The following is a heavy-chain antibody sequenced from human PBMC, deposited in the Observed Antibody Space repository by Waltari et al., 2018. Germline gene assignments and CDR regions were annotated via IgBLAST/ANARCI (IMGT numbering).Heavy chain of an antibody. CDR3: ARDSAELGAFDI. CDR1: GFTFSSYW. Sequence: EVQLVESGGGLVQPGGSLRLSCAASGFTFSSYWMSWVRQAPGKGLEGGANIKEDGSEKDYVDSVKGRFTISRDNAKNSLYLQMNSLRAEDTAVYYCARDSAELGAFDIWGQGTMVTVSS. D-gene: IGHD1-26*01. CDR2: IKEDGSEK. V-gene: IGHV3-7*01. J-gene: IGHJ3*02.